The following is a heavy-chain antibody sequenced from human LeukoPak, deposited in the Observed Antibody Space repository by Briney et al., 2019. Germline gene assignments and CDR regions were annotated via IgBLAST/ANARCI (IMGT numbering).Heavy chain of an antibody. CDR1: GVTFSDTW. Sequence: QPGGSLRLSCAASGVTFSDTWMHWVRQAPGKGLVWVSRIRSDGSDTRHAESVKGRFTISRDNSKNTLYLQMNSLRAEDTAVYYCARRAGAYSHPYDYWGQGTLVTVSS. J-gene: IGHJ4*02. D-gene: IGHD4/OR15-4a*01. CDR2: IRSDGSDT. V-gene: IGHV3-74*01. CDR3: ARRAGAYSHPYDY.